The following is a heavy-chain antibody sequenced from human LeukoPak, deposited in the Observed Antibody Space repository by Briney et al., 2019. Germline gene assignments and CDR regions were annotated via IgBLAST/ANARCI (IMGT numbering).Heavy chain of an antibody. CDR2: INPSGGST. CDR3: ARDNPVSGSYYGVGNNFDY. V-gene: IGHV1-46*01. Sequence: GASVKVSCKASGYTFTSYYMHWVRQAPGQGLEWMGIINPSGGSTSYAQKFQGRVTMTRDMSTSTVYMGLSSLRSEDTAVYYCARDNPVSGSYYGVGNNFDYWGQGTLVTVSS. D-gene: IGHD1-26*01. J-gene: IGHJ4*02. CDR1: GYTFTSYY.